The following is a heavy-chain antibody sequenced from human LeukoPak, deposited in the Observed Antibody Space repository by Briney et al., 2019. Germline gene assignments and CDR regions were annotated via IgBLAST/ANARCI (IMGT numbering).Heavy chain of an antibody. CDR3: AHQPSSGLPLMDY. D-gene: IGHD6-19*01. Sequence: NPSETLSLTCAVYGGSFSGYYWSWIRQPPGKGLEWIGEINHSGSTNYNPSLKSRVTISVDTSKNQFSLKLSSVTAADTAVYYCAHQPSSGLPLMDYWGQGTLVTVSS. V-gene: IGHV4-34*01. CDR2: INHSGST. CDR1: GGSFSGYY. J-gene: IGHJ4*02.